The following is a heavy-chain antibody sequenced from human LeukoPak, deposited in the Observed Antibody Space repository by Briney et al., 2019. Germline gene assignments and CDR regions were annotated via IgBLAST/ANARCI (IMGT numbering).Heavy chain of an antibody. J-gene: IGHJ4*02. Sequence: SETLSLICAVSGGSISSGDYSWSWIRQPPGKGLEWIGNVQHSGSAYYNPSLKSRVTMSVDRSKNQFSLKLSSVTAADTAVYYCARALSGTDFDYWGQGTLVPVSS. CDR3: ARALSGTDFDY. CDR1: GGSISSGDYS. CDR2: VQHSGSA. D-gene: IGHD1-26*01. V-gene: IGHV4-30-2*01.